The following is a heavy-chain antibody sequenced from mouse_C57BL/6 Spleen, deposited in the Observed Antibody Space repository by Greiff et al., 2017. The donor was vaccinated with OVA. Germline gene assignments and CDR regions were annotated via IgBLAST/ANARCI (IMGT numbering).Heavy chain of an antibody. D-gene: IGHD4-1*01. J-gene: IGHJ1*03. CDR2: ISSGSSTI. CDR3: ARLNWDWYFDV. Sequence: EVKLMESGGGLVKPGGSLKLSCAASGFTFSDYGMHWVRQAPEKGLEWVAYISSGSSTIYYADTVKGRFTISRDNAKNTLFLQMTSLRSEDTAMYYCARLNWDWYFDVWGTGTTVTVSS. CDR1: GFTFSDYG. V-gene: IGHV5-17*01.